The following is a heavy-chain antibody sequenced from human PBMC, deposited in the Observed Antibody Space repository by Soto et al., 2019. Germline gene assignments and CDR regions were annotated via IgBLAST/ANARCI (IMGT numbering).Heavy chain of an antibody. CDR3: AKGQRSITGTTDAFDI. Sequence: GSLRLSCAASGFTVSSNYMSWVRQAPGKGLEWVSVIYSGGSTYYADSVKGRFTISRDNSKNTLYLQMNSLRAEDTAVYYCAKGQRSITGTTDAFDIWGQGTMVTVSS. D-gene: IGHD1-7*01. V-gene: IGHV3-53*01. CDR1: GFTVSSNY. J-gene: IGHJ3*02. CDR2: IYSGGST.